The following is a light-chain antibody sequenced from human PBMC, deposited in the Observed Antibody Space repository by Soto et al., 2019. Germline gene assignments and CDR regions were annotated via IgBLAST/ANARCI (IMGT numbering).Light chain of an antibody. CDR1: QGISSY. CDR3: QQTLSFPPT. CDR2: TGS. Sequence: IQLTQSPSSLSASVGDRVTITCRASQGISSYLAWYKQKPGEATKLLIFTGSLLHSGVPPRFSGSGSGTDFTLTISSLQPEDFATYYCQQTLSFPPTFGQGTKVDIK. V-gene: IGKV1-9*01. J-gene: IGKJ1*01.